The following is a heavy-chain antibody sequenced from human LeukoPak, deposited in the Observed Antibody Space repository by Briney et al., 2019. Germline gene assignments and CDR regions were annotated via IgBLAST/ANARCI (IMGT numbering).Heavy chain of an antibody. CDR3: ATDRSWGGFDN. CDR2: IKTDGTTT. V-gene: IGHV3-74*01. J-gene: IGHJ4*02. D-gene: IGHD3-16*01. CDR1: EITFSTYW. Sequence: GGSLRLSCAASEITFSTYWMHWVRQAPGKGLLWVSRIKTDGTTTYYADSVKGRFTVSRDNAKNTLYLQMNSLRAEDTAVYYCATDRSWGGFDNWGQGTLVTVSS.